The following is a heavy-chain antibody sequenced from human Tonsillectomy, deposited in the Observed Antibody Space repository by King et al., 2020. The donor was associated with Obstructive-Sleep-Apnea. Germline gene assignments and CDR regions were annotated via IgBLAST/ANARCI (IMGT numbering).Heavy chain of an antibody. CDR2: VRYDGSNK. CDR3: AKEDNSGWH. V-gene: IGHV3-30*02. J-gene: IGHJ4*02. CDR1: GFTFSSYG. D-gene: IGHD5-12*01. Sequence: VQLVESGGGVVQPERSLRLSCAASGFTFSSYGMHWVRQAPGKGLEWVAFVRYDGSNKFYGDSVKGRFTISRDNSKNTLDLQMNSLRAEDTAIYYCAKEDNSGWHWGQGTLVTVSS.